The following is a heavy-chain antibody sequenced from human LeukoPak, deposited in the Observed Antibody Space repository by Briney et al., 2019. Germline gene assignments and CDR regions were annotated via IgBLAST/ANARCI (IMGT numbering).Heavy chain of an antibody. Sequence: SETLSLTCTVSGGSISNYYWSWIRQPAGKGLEWIGHIYTSGSTNYNPSLKSRVTMSVDTSKSQFSLKLKSVTAADTAVYSCARGLTAVDYWGQGTLVTVSS. J-gene: IGHJ4*02. CDR2: IYTSGST. V-gene: IGHV4-4*07. CDR1: GGSISNYY. CDR3: ARGLTAVDY.